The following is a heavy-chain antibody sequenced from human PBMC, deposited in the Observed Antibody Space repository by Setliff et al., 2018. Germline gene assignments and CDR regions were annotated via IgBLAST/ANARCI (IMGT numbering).Heavy chain of an antibody. CDR2: MYTGGST. Sequence: PSETLSLTCTVSGGSISSRSFYWSWIRQPAGKRLEWIGRMYTGGSTIYNPSLKSRVTISVDTSKNQFSLKLSSVTAADTAVYYCARGITSGGYWGQRFLYLDVWGRGTTVTISS. CDR1: GGSISSRSFY. D-gene: IGHD3-22*01. CDR3: ARGITSGGYWGQRFLYLDV. J-gene: IGHJ6*03. V-gene: IGHV4-61*02.